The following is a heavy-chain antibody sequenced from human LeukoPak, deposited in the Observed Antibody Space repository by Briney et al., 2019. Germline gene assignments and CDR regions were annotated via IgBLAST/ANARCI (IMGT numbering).Heavy chain of an antibody. CDR1: GGSISSYY. V-gene: IGHV4-59*01. D-gene: IGHD1-26*01. CDR3: ARAVVGATGGAFDI. J-gene: IGHJ3*02. CDR2: IYYSGST. Sequence: SGTLSLTCTVSGGSISSYYWSWIRQLPGKGLEWIGYIYYSGSTNYNPSLKSRVTISVDTSKNQFSLKLSSVTAADTAVYYCARAVVGATGGAFDIWGQGTMVTVSS.